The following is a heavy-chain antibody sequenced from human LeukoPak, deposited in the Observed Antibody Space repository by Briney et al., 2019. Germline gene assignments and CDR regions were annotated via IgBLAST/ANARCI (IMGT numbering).Heavy chain of an antibody. CDR1: GGSFSGYY. Sequence: SETLSLTCAVYGGSFSGYYWSWIRQPPGKGLEWIGGINHSGSTNYNPSLKSRVTISVDTSKNQFSLKLSSVTAADTAVYYCARDRWIQLSSYYYYGMDVWGQGTTVTVSS. CDR2: INHSGST. V-gene: IGHV4-34*01. CDR3: ARDRWIQLSSYYYYGMDV. D-gene: IGHD5-18*01. J-gene: IGHJ6*02.